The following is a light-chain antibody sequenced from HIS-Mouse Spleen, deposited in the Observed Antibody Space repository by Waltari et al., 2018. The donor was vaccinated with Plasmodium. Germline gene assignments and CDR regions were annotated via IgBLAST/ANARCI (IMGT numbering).Light chain of an antibody. J-gene: IGKJ3*01. Sequence: EIVMTQSPATLSVSPGERATPSCRDSQSVSINLAWYQQQPGQAPRLLIYGASTRATGIPARFSGSGSGTEFTLTISSLQSEDFAVYYCQQYNNWSFTFGPGTKVDIK. CDR2: GAS. CDR1: QSVSIN. V-gene: IGKV3-15*01. CDR3: QQYNNWSFT.